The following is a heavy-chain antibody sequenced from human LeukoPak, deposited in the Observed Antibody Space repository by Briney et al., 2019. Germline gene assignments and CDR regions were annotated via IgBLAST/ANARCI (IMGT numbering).Heavy chain of an antibody. J-gene: IGHJ6*03. V-gene: IGHV1-8*01. D-gene: IGHD4-17*01. CDR2: MNPNSGNT. CDR1: GYTFTSYD. Sequence: ASVKVSCKASGYTFTSYDINWVRQATGQGLERMGWMNPNSGNTGYAQKFQGRVTMTRNTSISTAYMELSSLRSEDTAVYYCARGTTVTTSYYYYYYMDVWGKGTTVTVSS. CDR3: ARGTTVTTSYYYYYYMDV.